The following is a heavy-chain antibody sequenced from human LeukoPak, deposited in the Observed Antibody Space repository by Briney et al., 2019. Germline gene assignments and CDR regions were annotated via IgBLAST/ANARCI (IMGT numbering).Heavy chain of an antibody. CDR3: ARDPGSYGYRTALDY. CDR1: GFTFSNYW. D-gene: IGHD5-18*01. Sequence: PGGSLRLSCAASGFTFSNYWMTWVRQAPGKGLEWVAVIWYDGSNKYYADSVKGRFTISRDNSKNTLYLQMNSLRAEDTAVYYCARDPGSYGYRTALDYWGQGTLVTVSS. J-gene: IGHJ4*02. V-gene: IGHV3-33*08. CDR2: IWYDGSNK.